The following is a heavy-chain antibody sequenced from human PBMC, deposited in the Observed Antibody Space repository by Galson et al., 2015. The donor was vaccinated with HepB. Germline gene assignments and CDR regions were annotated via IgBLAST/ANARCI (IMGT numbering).Heavy chain of an antibody. Sequence: SLRLSCAASGFTFSSYGMHWVRQAPGKGLEWVAVISYHGSNKYYADSVEGRFTISRDNSKNTLYLQMNSLRAEDTAVYYCAKGGLYDSSGPRGFDYWGQGTLVTVSS. CDR1: GFTFSSYG. CDR3: AKGGLYDSSGPRGFDY. D-gene: IGHD3-22*01. V-gene: IGHV3-30*18. CDR2: ISYHGSNK. J-gene: IGHJ4*02.